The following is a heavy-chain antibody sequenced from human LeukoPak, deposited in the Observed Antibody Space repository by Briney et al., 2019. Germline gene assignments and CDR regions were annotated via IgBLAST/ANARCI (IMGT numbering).Heavy chain of an antibody. J-gene: IGHJ4*02. V-gene: IGHV3-30*02. CDR1: GFTFSYYA. Sequence: GALRLSCAASGFTFSYYAMHWVRQAPGKGLEWVAFIRYDGSNKYSADSVKGRFTISRDNSKNTLYLQMNSLRAEDTAVYYCAKDMRGYCSSTSCYPFDYWGQGTLVTVSS. CDR3: AKDMRGYCSSTSCYPFDY. CDR2: IRYDGSNK. D-gene: IGHD2-2*01.